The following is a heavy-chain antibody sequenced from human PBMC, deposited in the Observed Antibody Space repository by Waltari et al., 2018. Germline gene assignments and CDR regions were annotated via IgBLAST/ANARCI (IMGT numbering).Heavy chain of an antibody. Sequence: QVQLVESGGGVVQPGRSLRLSCAASGFTFSSYAMHWVRQAPGKGLEWVEVISYHGTYEDYADSVKCRFTISRDNSKNTLYLQMNSLRAEDTAVYYCARGGRDDSSGYYWGPFDYWGQGTLVTVSS. J-gene: IGHJ4*02. D-gene: IGHD3-22*01. CDR3: ARGGRDDSSGYYWGPFDY. V-gene: IGHV3-30-3*01. CDR1: GFTFSSYA. CDR2: ISYHGTYE.